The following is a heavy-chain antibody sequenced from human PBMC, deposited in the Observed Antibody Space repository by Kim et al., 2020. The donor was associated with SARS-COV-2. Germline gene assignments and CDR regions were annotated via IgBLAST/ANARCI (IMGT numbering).Heavy chain of an antibody. CDR3: AKDRRIAVAGPVDY. J-gene: IGHJ4*02. CDR2: LSYDGRKQ. CDR1: GFTFSVYG. D-gene: IGHD6-19*01. Sequence: GGSLRLSCAASGFTFSVYGVHWARQAPGKGLEWVALLSYDGRKQYYSDPVKGRFTISRDDSKNTVYLQMDSLRPDDTAVYYCAKDRRIAVAGPVDYWGQG. V-gene: IGHV3-30*18.